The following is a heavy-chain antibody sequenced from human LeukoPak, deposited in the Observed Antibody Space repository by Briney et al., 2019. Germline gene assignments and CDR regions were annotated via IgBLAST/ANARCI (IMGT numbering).Heavy chain of an antibody. V-gene: IGHV4-34*01. D-gene: IGHD5-24*01. CDR3: ARVRDGYNFVVPDY. J-gene: IGHJ4*02. Sequence: SETLSLTCRVYGGSFSGYYWSWIRQPPGKGLEWIGEINHSGSTNYNPSLKSRVTISVDPSKNQFSLRASSVTAADTAVYYCARVRDGYNFVVPDYWGQGTLVTVSS. CDR2: INHSGST. CDR1: GGSFSGYY.